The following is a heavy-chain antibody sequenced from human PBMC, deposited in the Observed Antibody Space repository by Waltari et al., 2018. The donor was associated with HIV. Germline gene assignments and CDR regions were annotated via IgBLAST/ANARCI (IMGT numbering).Heavy chain of an antibody. CDR2: ISGGGCST. D-gene: IGHD3-3*01. V-gene: IGHV3-9*01. J-gene: IGHJ6*02. CDR3: AKDRHRIFGVDAYGMDV. Sequence: EEQLVESGGTLLQPGRSLRLSCAASGFSFDDYAMHWVRQAPGKGVELGAGISGGGCSTGYAESGRCRFTISSDNAKNSLALEMNSLRVEDTALYYCAKDRHRIFGVDAYGMDVWGQGTTVTVS. CDR1: GFSFDDYA.